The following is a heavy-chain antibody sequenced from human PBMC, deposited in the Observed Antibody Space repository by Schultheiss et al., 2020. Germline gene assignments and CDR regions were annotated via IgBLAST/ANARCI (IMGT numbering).Heavy chain of an antibody. CDR2: IYHNGST. CDR1: GGSFSGYY. Sequence: SQTLSLTCAVYGGSFSGYYWSWIRQPPGKGLEWIGEIYHNGSTNYKSSLKSRVTISVDTSKTQFSLKLSSVTAADTAVYYCARMWRARGYTFGFDYWGQG. V-gene: IGHV4-34*01. J-gene: IGHJ4*02. D-gene: IGHD5-12*01. CDR3: ARMWRARGYTFGFDY.